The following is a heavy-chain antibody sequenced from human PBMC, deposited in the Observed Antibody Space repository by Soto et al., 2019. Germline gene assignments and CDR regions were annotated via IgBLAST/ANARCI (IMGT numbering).Heavy chain of an antibody. CDR3: ARDYYDSSGYADAFDI. Sequence: ASVKVSCKASGGTFSSYAISWVRQAPGQGLEWMGGIIPIFGTANYAQKFQGRVTITADESTSTAYMELSSLRSEDTAVYYCARDYYDSSGYADAFDIWGQGTMVTVSS. J-gene: IGHJ3*02. D-gene: IGHD3-22*01. CDR1: GGTFSSYA. V-gene: IGHV1-69*13. CDR2: IIPIFGTA.